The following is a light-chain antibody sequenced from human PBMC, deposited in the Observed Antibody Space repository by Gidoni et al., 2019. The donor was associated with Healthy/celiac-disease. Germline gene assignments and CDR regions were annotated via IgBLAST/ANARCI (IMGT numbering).Light chain of an antibody. J-gene: IGKJ2*01. Sequence: DIQMTQLPSSLSASVGDRVTTTCRASQSISSYLNWYQQKPGKAPKLLIYAASSLQSGVPSRFSGSGSGTDFTLTISSLQPEDFATYYCQQSYSTPYTFGQGTKREIK. V-gene: IGKV1-39*01. CDR1: QSISSY. CDR2: AAS. CDR3: QQSYSTPYT.